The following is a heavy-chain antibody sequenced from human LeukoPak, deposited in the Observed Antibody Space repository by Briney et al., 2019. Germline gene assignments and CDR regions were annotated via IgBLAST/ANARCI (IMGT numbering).Heavy chain of an antibody. V-gene: IGHV3-7*01. Sequence: GGSLRLSCAASGIIITSYWMSWVRQTPGKGLEWVANVKQDGSEKNYVDSVKGRFTIFRDNARNSLYLQMNSLRAEDTAVYYCASHSYGYNHWGQGTLVIVSS. CDR1: GIIITSYW. D-gene: IGHD3-16*01. CDR3: ASHSYGYNH. CDR2: VKQDGSEK. J-gene: IGHJ5*02.